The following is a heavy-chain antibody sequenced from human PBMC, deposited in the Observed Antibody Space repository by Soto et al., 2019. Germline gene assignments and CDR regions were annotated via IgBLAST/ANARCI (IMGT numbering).Heavy chain of an antibody. CDR2: IYSSGST. CDR1: GGSISGYY. J-gene: IGHJ4*02. CDR3: VRGGYYGSGSYYTLLDY. Sequence: SETLSLTCTVTGGSISGYYWSWIRQPAGKGLEWIGRIYSSGSTNYNPSLKSRVTMSVDTSKNQFSLRLTSVTAADTAVYYCVRGGYYGSGSYYTLLDYWGQGTLVTVSS. V-gene: IGHV4-4*07. D-gene: IGHD3-10*01.